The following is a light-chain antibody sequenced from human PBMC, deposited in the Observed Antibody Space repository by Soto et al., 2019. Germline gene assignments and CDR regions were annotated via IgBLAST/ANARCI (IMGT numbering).Light chain of an antibody. CDR3: ISYTSSSTWV. J-gene: IGLJ3*02. V-gene: IGLV2-14*01. Sequence: QSALTQPASVSGSPGQSITISCTGTSSDVGGYNYVSWYQQHPGKAPKLMIYEVNNRPSGVSNRFSGSKSGNTASLTISGLQAEDEADYYCISYTSSSTWVFGGGTQLTV. CDR2: EVN. CDR1: SSDVGGYNY.